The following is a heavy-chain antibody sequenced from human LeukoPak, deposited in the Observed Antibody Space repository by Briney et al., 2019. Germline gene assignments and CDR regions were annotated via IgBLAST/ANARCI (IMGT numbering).Heavy chain of an antibody. CDR2: IYYSGNT. V-gene: IGHV4-39*01. Sequence: SETLSLTCTVSGGSISNYYWSWIRQPPGKGLEWIGSIYYSGNTYYNASLKSQVSISIDTSKNQFFLRLTSVTAADTAVYYCARQTGSGLFILPGGQGTLVTVSS. CDR1: GGSISNYY. D-gene: IGHD3/OR15-3a*01. J-gene: IGHJ4*02. CDR3: ARQTGSGLFILP.